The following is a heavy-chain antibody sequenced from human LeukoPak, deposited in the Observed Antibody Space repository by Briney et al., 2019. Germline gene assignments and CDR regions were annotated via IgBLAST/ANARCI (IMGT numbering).Heavy chain of an antibody. CDR2: INPSGGST. CDR1: GYTFTSYY. J-gene: IGHJ6*02. D-gene: IGHD2-15*01. Sequence: GASVKVSCKASGYTFTSYYMHWVRQAPGQGLEWMGIINPSGGSTSYAQKFQGRVTMTRGTSTSTVYMELSSLRSEDTAVYYCARDPGYCSGGSCPRYYYYYYGMDVWGQGTTVTVSS. CDR3: ARDPGYCSGGSCPRYYYYYYGMDV. V-gene: IGHV1-46*01.